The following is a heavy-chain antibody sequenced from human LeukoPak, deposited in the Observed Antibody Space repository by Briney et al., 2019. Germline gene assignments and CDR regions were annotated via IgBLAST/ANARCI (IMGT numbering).Heavy chain of an antibody. CDR3: ARDLPYYDSSGLEY. J-gene: IGHJ4*02. D-gene: IGHD3-22*01. Sequence: ASVTVSCKASGYTFTGYYMHWARQAPGQGLEWMGWINPNSGGTNYAQKFQGRVTMTRDTSISTAYMELSRLRSDDTAVYYCARDLPYYDSSGLEYWGQGTLVTVSS. CDR1: GYTFTGYY. CDR2: INPNSGGT. V-gene: IGHV1-2*02.